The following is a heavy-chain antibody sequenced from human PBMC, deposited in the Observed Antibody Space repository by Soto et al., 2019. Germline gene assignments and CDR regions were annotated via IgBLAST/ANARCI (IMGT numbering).Heavy chain of an antibody. V-gene: IGHV3-21*01. CDR3: ARWRYDILTGYYDAFDI. CDR1: GFTFSSYS. J-gene: IGHJ3*02. Sequence: GGSLRLSCAASGFTFSSYSMNWVRQAPGKGLEWVSSISSSSSYIYYADSVKGRFTISRDNAKNSLYLQMNSLRAEDTAVYYCARWRYDILTGYYDAFDIWGQGTMVTVSS. CDR2: ISSSSSYI. D-gene: IGHD3-9*01.